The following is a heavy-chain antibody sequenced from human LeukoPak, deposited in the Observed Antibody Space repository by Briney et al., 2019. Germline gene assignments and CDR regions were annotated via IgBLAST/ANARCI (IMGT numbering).Heavy chain of an antibody. CDR1: GGSFSGYY. CDR2: INHSGST. V-gene: IGHV4-34*01. J-gene: IGHJ4*02. Sequence: PSETLSLTCAVYGGSFSGYYWSWIRQPPGKGLEWIGEINHSGSTNYNPSLKSRVTISVDTSKNQFSLKLSSVTAADTAVYYCARLYYDSSGTLVDYWGQGTLVTVSS. D-gene: IGHD3-22*01. CDR3: ARLYYDSSGTLVDY.